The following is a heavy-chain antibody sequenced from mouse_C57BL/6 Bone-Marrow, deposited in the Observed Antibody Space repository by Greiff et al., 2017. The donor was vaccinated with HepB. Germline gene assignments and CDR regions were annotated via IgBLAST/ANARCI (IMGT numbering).Heavy chain of an antibody. V-gene: IGHV1-26*01. CDR2: INPNNGGT. CDR3: TTVVEPAWFAY. D-gene: IGHD1-1*01. Sequence: EVQLQQSGPELVKPGASVKISCKASGYTFTDYYMNWVKQSHGKSLEWIGDINPNNGGTSYNQKFKGKATLTVDKSSSTAYMELRSLTSEDSAVYYCTTVVEPAWFAYWGQGTLVTVSA. CDR1: GYTFTDYY. J-gene: IGHJ3*01.